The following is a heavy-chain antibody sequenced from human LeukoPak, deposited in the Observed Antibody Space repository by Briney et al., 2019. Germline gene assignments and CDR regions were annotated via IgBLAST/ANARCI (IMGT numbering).Heavy chain of an antibody. Sequence: GESLKISCKGSGYXFTSXXIXXVXXXPXKXLEWMGXIYPGDSDTRYSPSFQGQVTISADKSISTAYLQWSSLKASDTAMYYCARVGYIAVAGKDGMDVWGQGTTVTVSS. J-gene: IGHJ6*02. CDR2: IYPGDSDT. V-gene: IGHV5-51*01. D-gene: IGHD6-19*01. CDR1: GYXFTSXX. CDR3: ARVGYIAVAGKDGMDV.